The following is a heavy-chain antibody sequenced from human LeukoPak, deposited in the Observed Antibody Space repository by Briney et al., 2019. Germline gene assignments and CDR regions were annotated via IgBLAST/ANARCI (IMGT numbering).Heavy chain of an antibody. CDR3: AKDLTMVRGVDYFDY. Sequence: GGSLRLSCAASGFTFANYAMSWVRQAPGKGLEWVSTLSHSGGDTYYADSVKGRFTISRDNSRNTLYLQMNSLRAEDTAVYYCAKDLTMVRGVDYFDYWGQGTLVTVSS. V-gene: IGHV3-23*01. CDR2: LSHSGGDT. J-gene: IGHJ4*02. D-gene: IGHD3-10*01. CDR1: GFTFANYA.